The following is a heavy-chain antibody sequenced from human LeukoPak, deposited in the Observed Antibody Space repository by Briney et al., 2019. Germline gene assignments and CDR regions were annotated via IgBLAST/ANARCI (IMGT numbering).Heavy chain of an antibody. CDR3: GRVGVVDFGIIYAPKNYSSYGDV. V-gene: IGHV3-7*01. CDR1: GFTFSNYW. D-gene: IGHD3-3*01. J-gene: IGHJ6*03. Sequence: GGSLRLSCAASGFTFSNYWMTWVRQAPGKGLEWVANIKQDGSEISYVDSVKGRFTISRDNAKNSLYLQMNNLRVEDTAVYYCGRVGVVDFGIIYAPKNYSSYGDVGGKGPTSTVS. CDR2: IKQDGSEI.